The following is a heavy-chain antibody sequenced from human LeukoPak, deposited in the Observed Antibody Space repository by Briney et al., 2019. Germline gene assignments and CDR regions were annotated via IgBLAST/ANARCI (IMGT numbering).Heavy chain of an antibody. J-gene: IGHJ4*02. Sequence: GASVKVSCKVSGYTLTELSMHWVRQAPGKGLEWMGGFDPEDGETIYAQKFQGRVTMTEDTSTDTAYMELSSLRSEDTAVYYCATGAPGIVGATLDYWGQGTLVTVSS. CDR1: GYTLTELS. V-gene: IGHV1-24*01. D-gene: IGHD1-26*01. CDR2: FDPEDGET. CDR3: ATGAPGIVGATLDY.